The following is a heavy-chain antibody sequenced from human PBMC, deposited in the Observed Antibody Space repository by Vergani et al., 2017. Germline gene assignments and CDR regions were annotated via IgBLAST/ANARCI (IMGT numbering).Heavy chain of an antibody. D-gene: IGHD3-10*01. CDR2: IFHTGLT. Sequence: QVQLQESGPGLVPPSETLSLTCSVSGYSISRGYFWRCFRQPPGKGLVWIGNIFHTGLTYRNPSLRSRVAISVDTSRNQFSLKLRSVTAADTAAYFCARGGLPDAFDIWGQGTLVTVSS. V-gene: IGHV4-38-2*02. J-gene: IGHJ3*02. CDR1: GYSISRGYF. CDR3: ARGGLPDAFDI.